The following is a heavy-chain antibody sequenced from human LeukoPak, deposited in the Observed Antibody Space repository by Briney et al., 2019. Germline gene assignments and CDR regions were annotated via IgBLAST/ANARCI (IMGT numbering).Heavy chain of an antibody. Sequence: SETLSLTCTASGGSISSYYWSWIRQPPGKGLEWIGYIYYSGSTNYNPSLKSRVTLSVDTSKNQFSLKLSSVTAADTAVYYCARDHKDPSGYYYGMDVWGQGTTVTVSS. CDR2: IYYSGST. D-gene: IGHD3-10*01. V-gene: IGHV4-59*01. CDR3: ARDHKDPSGYYYGMDV. CDR1: GGSISSYY. J-gene: IGHJ6*02.